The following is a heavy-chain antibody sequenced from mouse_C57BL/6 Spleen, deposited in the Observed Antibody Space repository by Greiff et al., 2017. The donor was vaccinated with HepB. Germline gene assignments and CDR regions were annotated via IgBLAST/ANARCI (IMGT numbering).Heavy chain of an antibody. CDR2: IHPNSGST. CDR1: GYTFTSYW. V-gene: IGHV1-64*01. J-gene: IGHJ1*03. D-gene: IGHD2-3*01. Sequence: QVQLQQPGAELVKPGASVKLSCKASGYTFTSYWMHWVKQRPGQGLEWIGMIHPNSGSTNYNEKFKSKATLTVDKSSSTAYMQLSSLTSEDSAVYYCARSPSDGLLRYFDVWGTVTTVTVSS. CDR3: ARSPSDGLLRYFDV.